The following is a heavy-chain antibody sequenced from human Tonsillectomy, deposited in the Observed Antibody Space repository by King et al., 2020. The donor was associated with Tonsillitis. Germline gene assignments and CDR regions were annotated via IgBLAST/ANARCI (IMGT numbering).Heavy chain of an antibody. CDR1: GFTFSNYA. D-gene: IGHD5-12*01. Sequence: VQLVESGGGVVQPGRSLRLSCAASGFTFSNYAIHWVRQAPGKGLEWVAVISYDGSNEYYAGSVKGRFTISRDNSKNTLYLQMNSLRAEDTAAYYCARGRQSLVYYGYEPSSSWFDPWGRGTLVTVSS. V-gene: IGHV3-30-3*01. CDR2: ISYDGSNE. J-gene: IGHJ5*02. CDR3: ARGRQSLVYYGYEPSSSWFDP.